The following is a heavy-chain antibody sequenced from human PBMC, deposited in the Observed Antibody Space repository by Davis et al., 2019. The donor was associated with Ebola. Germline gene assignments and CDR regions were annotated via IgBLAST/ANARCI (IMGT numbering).Heavy chain of an antibody. D-gene: IGHD3-22*01. CDR2: SSWNSGSI. J-gene: IGHJ3*02. Sequence: GESLKTPCAASGFTCDDYAMHWVRQAPGKGLEWVSGSSWNSGSIGYADSVKGRFTISRDNAKNSLYLQMNSLRAEDTDLYYCVSGHSSGYVRAFDIWGKGTMVTVSS. CDR1: GFTCDDYA. V-gene: IGHV3-9*01. CDR3: VSGHSSGYVRAFDI.